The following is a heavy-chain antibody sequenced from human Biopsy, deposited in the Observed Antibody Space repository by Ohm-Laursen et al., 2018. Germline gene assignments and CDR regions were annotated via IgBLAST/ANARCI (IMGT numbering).Heavy chain of an antibody. CDR1: GVTLSGYK. Sequence: SLRLSCAASGVTLSGYKMNWVRQAPGRGLEWVSDINSSGSTKYHAESVKGRFTISRDNAMNSVYLQMSSLRGEDTAVYYCARAVGIAAAPIDYWGQGTLVTVSS. V-gene: IGHV3-48*03. CDR3: ARAVGIAAAPIDY. CDR2: INSSGSTK. J-gene: IGHJ4*02. D-gene: IGHD2-15*01.